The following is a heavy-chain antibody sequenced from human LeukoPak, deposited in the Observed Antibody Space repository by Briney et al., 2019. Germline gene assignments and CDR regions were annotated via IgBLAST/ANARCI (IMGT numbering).Heavy chain of an antibody. CDR2: IYYSGST. CDR1: GDSISSYY. V-gene: IGHV4-59*01. Sequence: SETLSLTCTVSGDSISSYYWSWIRQPPGKGLEWIGYIYYSGSTNYNPSLKSRVTISVDTSKNQFFLKVSSVTAADTAVYYCARANYYGSGSYTRFDYWGQGTLVTVSS. D-gene: IGHD3-10*01. J-gene: IGHJ4*02. CDR3: ARANYYGSGSYTRFDY.